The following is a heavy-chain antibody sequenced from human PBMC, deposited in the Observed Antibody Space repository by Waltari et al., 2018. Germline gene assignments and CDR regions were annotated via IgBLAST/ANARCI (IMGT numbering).Heavy chain of an antibody. Sequence: QVQLQESGPGLVKPTETLSLTRTVPGAPVSRPLYYWVWARQSPGKGLEWIGSFPARGATYYSPSVRRRITVSIDSSKNQFSLRLTSVTAADTALYFCARYSYTYDQNGYHDAWGQGTLVTVSS. D-gene: IGHD3-16*01. CDR1: GAPVSRPLYY. CDR3: ARYSYTYDQNGYHDA. V-gene: IGHV4-39*01. J-gene: IGHJ4*02. CDR2: FPARGAT.